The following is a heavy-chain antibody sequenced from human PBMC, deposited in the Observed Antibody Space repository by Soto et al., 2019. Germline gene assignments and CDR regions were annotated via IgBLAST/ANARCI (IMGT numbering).Heavy chain of an antibody. CDR1: GYTFTSYY. CDR3: ARGLYYYDSSGPRY. V-gene: IGHV1-46*01. CDR2: INPSGGST. Sequence: QVQLVQSGAEVKKPGASVKVSCKASGYTFTSYYLHWVRQAPGQGLEWMGIINPSGGSTSYAQKFPGRGTMTRDTSTSTGYIGLSSLRSEDTAVYYCARGLYYYDSSGPRYWGQGTLVTVSS. D-gene: IGHD3-22*01. J-gene: IGHJ4*02.